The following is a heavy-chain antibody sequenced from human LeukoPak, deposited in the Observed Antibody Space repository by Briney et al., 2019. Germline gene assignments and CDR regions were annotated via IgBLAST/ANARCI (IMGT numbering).Heavy chain of an antibody. CDR2: ISSSSTFM. J-gene: IGHJ2*01. V-gene: IGHV3-21*01. D-gene: IGHD6-19*01. CDR1: GFNFSDYN. Sequence: GGSLRLSCAASGFNFSDYNMSWIRQAPGKGLEWVSFISSSSTFMYHADSVKGRFTISRDNADNSLFLQMTSLRAEDTAGYYCLRRRGEAVAGKWYFDLWGRGTLVTVSS. CDR3: LRRRGEAVAGKWYFDL.